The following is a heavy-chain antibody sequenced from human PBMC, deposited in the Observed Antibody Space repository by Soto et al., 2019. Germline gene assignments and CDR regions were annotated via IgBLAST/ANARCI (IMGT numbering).Heavy chain of an antibody. CDR1: GGSFSGYY. V-gene: IGHV4-34*01. D-gene: IGHD2-2*01. CDR2: INHSGST. Sequence: PSETLSLTCAVYGGSFSGYYWSWIRQPPGKGLEWIGEINHSGSTNYNPSLKSRVTISVDTSKNQFSLKLSSVTAADTAVYYCGRGRGEDIVVVPAALSYNWFVPWGQGTLVTVFSGKSVVYYCARDRTVGATTIVAFDIWGQGTMVTVSS. J-gene: IGHJ3*02. CDR3: GRGRGEDIVVVPAALSYNWFVPWGQGTLVTVFSGKSVVYYCARDRTVGATTIVAFDI.